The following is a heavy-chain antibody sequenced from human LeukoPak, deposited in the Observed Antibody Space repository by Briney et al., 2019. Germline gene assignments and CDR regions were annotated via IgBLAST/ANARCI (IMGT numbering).Heavy chain of an antibody. Sequence: GASVKVSCTASGYSFTRNGISWVRRAPGQGLEWMAWISTDSGNTKYAQNLQDRVTLTTDTSTSTAYMELRRLRSDDTAFYYCARDVNYAFDHWGQGTLVTVSS. CDR1: GYSFTRNG. CDR3: ARDVNYAFDH. J-gene: IGHJ5*02. V-gene: IGHV1-18*01. D-gene: IGHD2-2*01. CDR2: ISTDSGNT.